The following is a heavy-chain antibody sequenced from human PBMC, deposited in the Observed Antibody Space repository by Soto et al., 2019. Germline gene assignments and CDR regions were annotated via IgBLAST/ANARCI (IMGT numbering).Heavy chain of an antibody. J-gene: IGHJ4*02. D-gene: IGHD6-13*01. Sequence: GGPVKVSLKASCYTLSSYGISWGRQAPGQGLEWMGWISAYNGNTNYAQKLQGRVTMTTDTSTSTAYMELRSLRSDDTAVYYCARGGEYSSSPPFDYWGQGTLVTVSS. CDR1: CYTLSSYG. V-gene: IGHV1-18*01. CDR2: ISAYNGNT. CDR3: ARGGEYSSSPPFDY.